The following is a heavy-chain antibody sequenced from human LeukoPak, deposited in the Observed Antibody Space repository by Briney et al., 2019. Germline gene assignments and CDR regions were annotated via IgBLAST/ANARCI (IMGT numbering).Heavy chain of an antibody. CDR2: ISSDNGDT. J-gene: IGHJ5*02. Sequence: GASMKVSCKASGYTFTRNGVSWVRQAPGQGLEWMGWISSDNGDTHYAQKLQGRVTMSTDTSTSVAYMELRSLRSDDTAVYYCARDRDGGNPLNWFDPWGQGTLVTVSS. D-gene: IGHD4-23*01. CDR1: GYTFTRNG. V-gene: IGHV1-18*01. CDR3: ARDRDGGNPLNWFDP.